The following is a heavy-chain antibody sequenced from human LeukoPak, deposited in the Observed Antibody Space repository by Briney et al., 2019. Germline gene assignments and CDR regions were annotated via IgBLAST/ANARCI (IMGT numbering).Heavy chain of an antibody. CDR3: ARDRTTTGGMDV. V-gene: IGHV3-30-3*01. CDR1: GFTFSSYA. Sequence: GGSLRLSCAASGFTFSSYAMHWVRQAPGKGLEWVAVISYDGSNKYYADSVKGRFTISRDNSKNTLYLQMNSLRAEDTAVCYCARDRTTTGGMDVWGQGTTVTVSS. J-gene: IGHJ6*02. CDR2: ISYDGSNK. D-gene: IGHD1-7*01.